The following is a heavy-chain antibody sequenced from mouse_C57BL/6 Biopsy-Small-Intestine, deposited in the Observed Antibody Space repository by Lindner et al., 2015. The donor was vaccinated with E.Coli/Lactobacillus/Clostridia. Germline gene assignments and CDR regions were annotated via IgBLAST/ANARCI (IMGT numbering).Heavy chain of an antibody. J-gene: IGHJ3*01. CDR3: TTVGFAY. Sequence: ESGAELVRPGASVKLSCTASGFNIKDDYMHWVKQRPEQGLEWIGWIDPENGDTEYASRFQGKATITADTSSNTAYLQLSSLTSEDTAVYYCTTVGFAYWGQGTLVTVSA. V-gene: IGHV14-4*01. CDR2: IDPENGDT. CDR1: GFNIKDDY.